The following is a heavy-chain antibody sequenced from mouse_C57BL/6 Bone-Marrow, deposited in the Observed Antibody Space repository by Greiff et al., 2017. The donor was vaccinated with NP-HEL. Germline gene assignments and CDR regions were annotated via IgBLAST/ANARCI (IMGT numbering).Heavy chain of an antibody. J-gene: IGHJ4*01. CDR3: AGDCEGGESMDY. CDR1: GYTFTSYW. Sequence: VQLQQSGAELAKPGASVKLSCKASGYTFTSYWMHWVKQRPGQGLEWIGYINPSSGNIKYNQKVKDKATLTADKSSNTASMQLISLTYEDSEIYYCAGDCEGGESMDYWGQGTSVTVSS. V-gene: IGHV1-7*01. CDR2: INPSSGNI.